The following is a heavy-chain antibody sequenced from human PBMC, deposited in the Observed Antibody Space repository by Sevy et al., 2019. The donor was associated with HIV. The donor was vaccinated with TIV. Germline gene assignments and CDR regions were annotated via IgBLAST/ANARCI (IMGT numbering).Heavy chain of an antibody. Sequence: GESLKISCAASGFAFYDYSMSWIRQAPGKGLGRVATLSFGCGKINYADSVKGRFTISRDNSKNSFYLQMDNLRVEDTALYYCAREGCTRPHDYWGQGTRVTVSS. V-gene: IGHV3-23*01. D-gene: IGHD2-8*01. CDR2: LSFGCGKI. CDR3: AREGCTRPHDY. CDR1: GFAFYDYS. J-gene: IGHJ4*02.